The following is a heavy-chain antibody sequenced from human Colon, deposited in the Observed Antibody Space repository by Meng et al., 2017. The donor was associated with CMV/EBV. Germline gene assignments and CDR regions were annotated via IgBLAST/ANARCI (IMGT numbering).Heavy chain of an antibody. D-gene: IGHD3-16*01. V-gene: IGHV3-21*03. Sequence: GESLKISCVASGFTFSTYSMNWVRQAPGKGLEWVSSLSTSNSYIYYADSVKGRFTISRDNARSSLYLQMNSLTAEDTAVYYCARDASDGTIGAAFDSWGQGTLVTVSS. CDR3: ARDASDGTIGAAFDS. CDR2: LSTSNSYI. J-gene: IGHJ5*01. CDR1: GFTFSTYS.